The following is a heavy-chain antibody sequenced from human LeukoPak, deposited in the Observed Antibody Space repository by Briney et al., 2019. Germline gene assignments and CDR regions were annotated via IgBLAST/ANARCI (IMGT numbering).Heavy chain of an antibody. CDR3: AKASGSYYKNYYFDY. V-gene: IGHV3-23*01. Sequence: GGSLRLSCTASGFTFDNYAMIWVRQAPGKGLEWVSVISGSGDGTYSADSVRGRSTISRDNSKNTLYLQMNSLRAEDTAVYYCAKASGSYYKNYYFDYWGQGTLVTVSS. J-gene: IGHJ4*02. CDR1: GFTFDNYA. CDR2: ISGSGDGT. D-gene: IGHD1-26*01.